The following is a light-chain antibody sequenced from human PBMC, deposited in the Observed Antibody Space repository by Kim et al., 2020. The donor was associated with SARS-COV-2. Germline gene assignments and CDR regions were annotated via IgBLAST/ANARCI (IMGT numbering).Light chain of an antibody. CDR1: QSITNY. Sequence: SASVGDTVTISCRASQSITNYLNWYQQRPGKAPKLLIFAASTLQSGVPSRFSGSGSGTDFTLTISSLQPEDFATYYCQQSDRTPRTFGQGTKLEI. V-gene: IGKV1-39*01. CDR3: QQSDRTPRT. J-gene: IGKJ2*01. CDR2: AAS.